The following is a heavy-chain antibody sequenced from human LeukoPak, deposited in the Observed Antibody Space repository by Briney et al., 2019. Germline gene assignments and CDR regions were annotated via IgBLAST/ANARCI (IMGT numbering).Heavy chain of an antibody. D-gene: IGHD5/OR15-5a*01. CDR2: IYHSGIT. Sequence: SETLSLTCTISDYSISSGYGYYWGWIRQPPGKGLEWIGNIYHSGITYYNHFNSSLKSRVTISIDTSKNQFSLRLTSVTAADTAVYFCATLVSTRYYFDYWGQGTLVTVSS. CDR1: DYSISSGYGYY. J-gene: IGHJ4*02. CDR3: ATLVSTRYYFDY. V-gene: IGHV4-38-2*02.